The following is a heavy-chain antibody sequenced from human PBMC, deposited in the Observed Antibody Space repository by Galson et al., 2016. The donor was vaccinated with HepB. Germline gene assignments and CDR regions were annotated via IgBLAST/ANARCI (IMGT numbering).Heavy chain of an antibody. CDR3: ARDGPQLTTSDFDI. V-gene: IGHV3-21*01. D-gene: IGHD1-14*01. J-gene: IGHJ3*02. CDR2: ITTSGHYI. Sequence: SLRLSCAASGFTFSRYTMNWVRQAPGKGLEWVSSITTSGHYIYYADSVKGRFTISRDNGKTSLYLQMNSLRAEDTAVYFCARDGPQLTTSDFDIWGLGTLVTVSS. CDR1: GFTFSRYT.